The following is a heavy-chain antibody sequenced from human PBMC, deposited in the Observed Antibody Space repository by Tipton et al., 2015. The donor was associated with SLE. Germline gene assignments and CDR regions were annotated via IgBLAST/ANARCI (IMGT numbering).Heavy chain of an antibody. V-gene: IGHV4-61*09. D-gene: IGHD3-3*01. J-gene: IGHJ4*02. CDR2: IYTSGAT. CDR1: GGSITSGSYY. Sequence: TLSLTCTVSGGSITSGSYYWSWIRQPAGKGLEWIGHIYTSGATNYNPSFKSRLTMSVDTSKNQFSLKLSYVTAADTAVYYCARMGYAFWTNYADYWGQGTLVTVSS. CDR3: ARMGYAFWTNYADY.